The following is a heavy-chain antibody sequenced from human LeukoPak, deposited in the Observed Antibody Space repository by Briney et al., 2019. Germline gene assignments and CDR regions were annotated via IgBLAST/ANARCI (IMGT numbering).Heavy chain of an antibody. V-gene: IGHV3-23*01. J-gene: IGHJ4*02. CDR2: ISGTGGST. CDR3: AKLVDFDFLTRAYKYYFDY. Sequence: PGGSLRLSCAASGFIFRRYAMSWVSQAPGKGLGWVSAISGTGGSTFYADSVKGRFIISRDNPKNTLCLQMNSLRAGDTAVYYCAKLVDFDFLTRAYKYYFDYWGQGTLVTVSS. D-gene: IGHD3-9*01. CDR1: GFIFRRYA.